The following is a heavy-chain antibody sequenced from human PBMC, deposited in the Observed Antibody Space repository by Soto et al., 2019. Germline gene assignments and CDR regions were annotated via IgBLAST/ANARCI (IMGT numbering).Heavy chain of an antibody. V-gene: IGHV1-18*01. D-gene: IGHD3-3*01. CDR1: GYSFTAYG. CDR2: ISCYNGKT. CDR3: ARDAPPPELRFLEWHNYDYNGMDV. Sequence: QVQVVQSGDEVKETGASVRVSCKTSGYSFTAYGISWVRQAPGQGLEWMGWISCYNGKTKYAQKVQGRVTMTTDTSTSKAYMEGRGLRSDHTAIYYCARDAPPPELRFLEWHNYDYNGMDVWGQGTTVTVSS. J-gene: IGHJ6*02.